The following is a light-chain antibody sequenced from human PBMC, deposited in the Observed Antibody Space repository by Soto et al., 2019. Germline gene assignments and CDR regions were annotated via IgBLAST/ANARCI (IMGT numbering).Light chain of an antibody. J-gene: IGKJ5*01. Sequence: DIVMTQSPDSLAVSLGERATINCKSSQSLLYSSNNKNYLAWYQQKPGQPPKLLIYWASTRESGVPDRFSGSGSGTDFTLTISSLQAEDMAVYYCQQYYTTPPITFGQGTRLEIK. V-gene: IGKV4-1*01. CDR1: QSLLYSSNNKNY. CDR2: WAS. CDR3: QQYYTTPPIT.